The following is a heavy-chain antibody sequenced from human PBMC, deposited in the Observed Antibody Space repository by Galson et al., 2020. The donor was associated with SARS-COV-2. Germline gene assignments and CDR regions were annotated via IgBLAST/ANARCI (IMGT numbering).Heavy chain of an antibody. J-gene: IGHJ4*02. D-gene: IGHD4-17*01. CDR1: GGSFSGYY. Sequence: SETLSLTCAVYGGSFSGYYWSWIRQPPGKGLEWIGEINHSGSTNYNPSLKSRVTISVDTSKNQFSLKLSSVTAADTAVYYCARVTAIYGDYEYYFDYWGQGTLVTVSS. CDR3: ARVTAIYGDYEYYFDY. V-gene: IGHV4-34*01. CDR2: INHSGST.